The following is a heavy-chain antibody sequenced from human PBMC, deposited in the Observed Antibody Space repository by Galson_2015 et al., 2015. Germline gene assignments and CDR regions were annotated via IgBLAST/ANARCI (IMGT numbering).Heavy chain of an antibody. CDR3: ASPSIAAVPYDAFDI. CDR2: IKQDGSEK. CDR1: GFTFSSYW. Sequence: SLRLSCAASGFTFSSYWMSWVRQAPGKGLEWVANIKQDGSEKYYVDSVKGRFIISRDNAKNSLYLQMNSLRAEDTAVYYCASPSIAAVPYDAFDIWGQGTMVTVSS. V-gene: IGHV3-7*01. D-gene: IGHD6-13*01. J-gene: IGHJ3*02.